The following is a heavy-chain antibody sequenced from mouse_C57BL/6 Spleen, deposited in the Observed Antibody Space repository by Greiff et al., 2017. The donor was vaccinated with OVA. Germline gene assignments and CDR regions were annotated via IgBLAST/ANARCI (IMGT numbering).Heavy chain of an antibody. D-gene: IGHD1-1*01. CDR2: INPNNGGT. V-gene: IGHV1-22*01. J-gene: IGHJ3*01. CDR1: GYTFTDYN. CDR3: TLYYYGSSPWFAY. Sequence: EVQLQQSGPELVKPGASVKMSCKASGYTFTDYNMHWVKQSHGKSLEWIGYINPNNGGTRYNQKFKGKATLTVNKSSSTAYMELRSLPSEDSAVYYCTLYYYGSSPWFAYWGQGTLVTVSA.